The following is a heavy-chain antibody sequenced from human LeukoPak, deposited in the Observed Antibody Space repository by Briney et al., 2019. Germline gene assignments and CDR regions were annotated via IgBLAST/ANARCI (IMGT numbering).Heavy chain of an antibody. V-gene: IGHV1-2*02. J-gene: IGHJ4*02. D-gene: IGHD3-3*01. CDR2: INPNSGGT. CDR1: GYTFTGYY. Sequence: ASVKVSCKASGYTFTGYYMHWVRQAPGQGLEWMGWINPNSGGTNYAQKFQGRVTMTRDTSISTAYMELSRLRSDDTAVYYCARDLGYDFWSGYYHSADYWGQGTLATVSS. CDR3: ARDLGYDFWSGYYHSADY.